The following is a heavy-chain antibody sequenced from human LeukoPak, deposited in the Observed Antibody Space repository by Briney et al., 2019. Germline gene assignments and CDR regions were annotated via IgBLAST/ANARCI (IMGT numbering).Heavy chain of an antibody. CDR2: ISWNSGSI. Sequence: PGGSLRLSCAASGFTFDDYAMHWVRQAPGKGLEWVSGISWNSGSIGYADSVKGRFTISRDNSKNTLYLQMNSLRAEDTAVYYCASDPYFDYWGQGTLVTVSS. J-gene: IGHJ4*02. V-gene: IGHV3-9*01. CDR1: GFTFDDYA. CDR3: ASDPYFDY.